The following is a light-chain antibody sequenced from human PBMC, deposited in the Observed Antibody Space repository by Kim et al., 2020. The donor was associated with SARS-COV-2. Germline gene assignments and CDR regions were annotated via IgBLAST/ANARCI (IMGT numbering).Light chain of an antibody. CDR3: QQYGSSLHT. Sequence: SPGERATPPCRADPSVSSNYFAWYRQKPGQAPRLLIYDASSRATGIPDRFSGSGSGTDFTLPISRLESEDFGVYYCQQYGSSLHTFGQGTKLEIK. CDR1: PSVSSNY. CDR2: DAS. J-gene: IGKJ2*01. V-gene: IGKV3-20*01.